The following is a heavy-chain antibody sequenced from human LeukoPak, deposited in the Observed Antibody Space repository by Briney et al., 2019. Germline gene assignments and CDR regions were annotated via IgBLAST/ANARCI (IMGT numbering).Heavy chain of an antibody. Sequence: SETLSLTCTVSGGSINNYYWNWIRQPPGKGLEWIGYIYYSGSASYNPSLKSRVTISVDTSKSQFSLKLSSVTAADTAVYYCARVEPGYCSSTSCFRYFDLWGRGTLVTVSS. CDR1: GGSINNYY. J-gene: IGHJ2*01. V-gene: IGHV4-59*01. D-gene: IGHD2-2*03. CDR3: ARVEPGYCSSTSCFRYFDL. CDR2: IYYSGSA.